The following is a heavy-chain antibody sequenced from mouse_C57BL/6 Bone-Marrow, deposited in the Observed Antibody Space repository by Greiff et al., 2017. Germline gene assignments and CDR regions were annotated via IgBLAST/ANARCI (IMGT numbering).Heavy chain of an antibody. CDR1: GYTFTSYG. Sequence: QVHVKQSGAELSRPGASVKLSCKASGYTFTSYGLSWVKPRTGPGLEWIGEIYPRSGNTYYNEKFKGKATLTADKSSSTAYMELRSLTSEDSAVYFCARDYYSNYFDYWGQGTTLTVYS. V-gene: IGHV1-81*01. D-gene: IGHD2-5*01. CDR2: IYPRSGNT. J-gene: IGHJ2*01. CDR3: ARDYYSNYFDY.